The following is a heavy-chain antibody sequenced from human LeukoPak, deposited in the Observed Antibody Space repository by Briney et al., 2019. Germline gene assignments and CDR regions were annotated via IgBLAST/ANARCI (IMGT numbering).Heavy chain of an antibody. CDR1: RGTFSSYT. V-gene: IGHV1-69*04. CDR2: IIPILGIA. Sequence: SVKVSCKASRGTFSSYTISWVRQAPGQGLEWMGRIIPILGIANYAQKFQGRVTITADKSTSTAYMELSSLRSEDTAVYYCARDDLADSSVYYHDYWGQGTLVTVSS. D-gene: IGHD3-22*01. CDR3: ARDDLADSSVYYHDY. J-gene: IGHJ4*02.